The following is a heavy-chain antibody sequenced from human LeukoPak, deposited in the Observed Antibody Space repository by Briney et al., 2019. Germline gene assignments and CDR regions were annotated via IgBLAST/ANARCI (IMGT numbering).Heavy chain of an antibody. Sequence: ASVKVSCKASGYSFTNYGISWVRQAPGQGLEYMGWISAYNGNTYYAQKLQGRVTMATDTSTSTAYMELGSLRSDDTAVYYCARGHGYYYDSTGTRFDYWGQGTLVTVSS. CDR1: GYSFTNYG. V-gene: IGHV1-18*01. CDR2: ISAYNGNT. CDR3: ARGHGYYYDSTGTRFDY. D-gene: IGHD3-22*01. J-gene: IGHJ4*02.